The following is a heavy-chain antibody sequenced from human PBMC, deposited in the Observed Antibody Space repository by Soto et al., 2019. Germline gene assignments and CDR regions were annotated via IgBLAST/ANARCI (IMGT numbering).Heavy chain of an antibody. Sequence: EVQLVESGGGLVQPGRSLRLSCAASGFTFDDYAMHWVRQAPGKGLGWVSGIRWNSGSIGYADSVKGRFTIARDNAKNSRYLQMNSLRAEDTALYYCAKDLYSSGGGYGMDVWGQGTTVTVSS. CDR3: AKDLYSSGGGYGMDV. V-gene: IGHV3-9*01. D-gene: IGHD6-19*01. CDR1: GFTFDDYA. J-gene: IGHJ6*02. CDR2: IRWNSGSI.